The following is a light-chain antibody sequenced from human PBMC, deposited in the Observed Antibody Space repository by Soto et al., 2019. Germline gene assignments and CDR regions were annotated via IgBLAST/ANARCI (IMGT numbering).Light chain of an antibody. CDR3: QHYNGYPWT. Sequence: DIQMTQSPSTLSASVGDRVTITCRASQSISSWLAWYQQKPGKAPKLLIYDASSLESGVPSRFSGTGSGTEFTLTLSSLQPDDFATYYCQHYNGYPWTFGQGTKVEIK. CDR2: DAS. V-gene: IGKV1-5*01. J-gene: IGKJ1*01. CDR1: QSISSW.